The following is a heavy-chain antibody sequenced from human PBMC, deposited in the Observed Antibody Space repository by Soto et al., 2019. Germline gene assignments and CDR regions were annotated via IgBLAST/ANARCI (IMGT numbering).Heavy chain of an antibody. CDR1: GFTFSSFW. Sequence: EVQLVESGGGVVQPGESLRLSCAVSGFTFSSFWMHWVRQAPGEGLVWVSRINTDGSSTSYADSVKGRFTISRDNAKNTLYLQMNSLRVEDTAMYYCAKRGVDTFGLSYWGQGTLVTVSS. CDR2: INTDGSST. V-gene: IGHV3-74*01. J-gene: IGHJ4*02. CDR3: AKRGVDTFGLSY. D-gene: IGHD3-10*01.